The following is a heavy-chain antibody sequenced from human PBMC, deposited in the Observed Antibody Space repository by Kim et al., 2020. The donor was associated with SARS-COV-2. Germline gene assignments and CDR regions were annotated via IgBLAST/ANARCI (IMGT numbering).Heavy chain of an antibody. CDR2: IRSKAYGGTT. V-gene: IGHV3-49*03. CDR1: GFTFGDYA. CDR3: TRLVVVGATYYFDY. J-gene: IGHJ4*02. Sequence: GGSLILSCTASGFTFGDYAMSWFRQAPGKGLEWVGFIRSKAYGGTTEYAASVKGRFTISRDDSKSIAYLQMNSLKTEGTAVYYCTRLVVVGATYYFDYWGQGTLVTVSS. D-gene: IGHD1-26*01.